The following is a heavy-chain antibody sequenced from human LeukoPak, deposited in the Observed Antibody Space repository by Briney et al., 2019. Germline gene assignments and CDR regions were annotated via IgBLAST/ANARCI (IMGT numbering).Heavy chain of an antibody. Sequence: ASVKVSCKASGYTFTSYGISWVRQAPGQGLEWMGWISAYNGNTNYAQKLQGRVTMTTDTSTSTAYMELRSLRSEDTAVHYCARGVGDYYGSGSYFGYYYYYMDVWGKGTTVTISS. J-gene: IGHJ6*03. CDR3: ARGVGDYYGSGSYFGYYYYYMDV. CDR2: ISAYNGNT. CDR1: GYTFTSYG. D-gene: IGHD3-10*01. V-gene: IGHV1-18*01.